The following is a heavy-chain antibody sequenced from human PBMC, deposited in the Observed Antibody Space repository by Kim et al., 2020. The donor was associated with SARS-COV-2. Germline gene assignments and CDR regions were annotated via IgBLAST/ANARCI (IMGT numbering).Heavy chain of an antibody. V-gene: IGHV4-59*01. Sequence: SETLSLTCTVSGGSISSYYWSWIRQPPGKGLEWIGYIYYSGSTNYNPSLKSRVTISVDTSKNQFSLKLSSVTAADTAVYYCARVAARLPLYYYYMDVWGKGTTVTVSS. CDR1: GGSISSYY. CDR2: IYYSGST. D-gene: IGHD5-18*01. CDR3: ARVAARLPLYYYYMDV. J-gene: IGHJ6*03.